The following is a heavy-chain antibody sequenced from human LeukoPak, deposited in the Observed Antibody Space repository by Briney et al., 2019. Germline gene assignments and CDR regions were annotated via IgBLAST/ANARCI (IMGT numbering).Heavy chain of an antibody. Sequence: PSQTLSLTCAVSGGSISSGGYSWSWIRQPPGKGLEWIGYTYHSGSTYYNPSLKSRVTISVDRSKNQFSLKLSSVTAADTAVYYCASAPTYYYDSSGYDYWGQGTLVTVSS. CDR2: TYHSGST. CDR1: GGSISSGGYS. J-gene: IGHJ4*02. V-gene: IGHV4-30-2*01. CDR3: ASAPTYYYDSSGYDY. D-gene: IGHD3-22*01.